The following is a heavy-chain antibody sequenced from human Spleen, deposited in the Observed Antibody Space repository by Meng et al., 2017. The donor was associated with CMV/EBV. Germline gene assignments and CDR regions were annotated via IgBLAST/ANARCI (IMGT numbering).Heavy chain of an antibody. Sequence: GESLKISCAASGFTVSSNYMSWVRQAPGKGLEWVSVIYSGGSTYYADSVKGRFTISRDYFKNTLYLQMDSLRVDDTAVYYCASDQAFDYWGQGTLVTVSS. V-gene: IGHV3-53*01. CDR2: IYSGGST. CDR3: ASDQAFDY. CDR1: GFTVSSNY. J-gene: IGHJ4*02.